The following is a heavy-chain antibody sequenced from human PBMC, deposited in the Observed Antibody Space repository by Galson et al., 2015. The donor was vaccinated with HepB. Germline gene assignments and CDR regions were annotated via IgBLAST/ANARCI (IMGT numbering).Heavy chain of an antibody. CDR3: ASLGGYYDSSGSDY. CDR1: GGTFSSYA. D-gene: IGHD3-22*01. V-gene: IGHV1-69*01. J-gene: IGHJ4*02. Sequence: SGGTFSSYAISWVRQAPGQGLEWMGGIIPIFGTANYAQKFQGRVTITADESTSTAYMELSSLRSEDTAVYYCASLGGYYDSSGSDYWGQGTLVTVSS. CDR2: IIPIFGTA.